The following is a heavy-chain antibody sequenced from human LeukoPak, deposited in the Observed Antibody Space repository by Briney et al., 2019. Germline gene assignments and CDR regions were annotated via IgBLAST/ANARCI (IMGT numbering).Heavy chain of an antibody. D-gene: IGHD6-13*01. J-gene: IGHJ5*02. CDR2: INPNSGGT. CDR1: GYTFTGYY. V-gene: IGHV1-2*04. Sequence: ASVKVSCKASGYTFTGYYMHWVRQAPGQGLEWMGWINPNSGGTNYAQKFQGWVTMTRDTSISTAYMELSRLRSDDTAVYYCARSTSSSEGHWFDPWGQGTLVTVSS. CDR3: ARSTSSSEGHWFDP.